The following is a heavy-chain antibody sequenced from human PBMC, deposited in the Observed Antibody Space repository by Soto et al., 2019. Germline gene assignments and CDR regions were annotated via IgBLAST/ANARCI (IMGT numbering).Heavy chain of an antibody. CDR1: GFTFSTYT. CDR2: ILGNGGAA. V-gene: IGHV3-23*01. Sequence: EVQLLESGGGLVQPGGSLRLSCAASGFTFSTYTKSWVRQAPGKGLEWVSGILGNGGAAFYADSVKGRFTISRDNSNNMLYLQMYNLRAEDTAIYYCAKDRQPDGLWPFDHWGQGTLLTVSS. D-gene: IGHD2-8*01. J-gene: IGHJ4*02. CDR3: AKDRQPDGLWPFDH.